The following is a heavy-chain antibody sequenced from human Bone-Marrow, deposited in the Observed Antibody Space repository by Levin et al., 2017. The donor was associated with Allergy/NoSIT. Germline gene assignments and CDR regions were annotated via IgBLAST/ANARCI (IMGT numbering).Heavy chain of an antibody. Sequence: PSETLSLTCTVSGGSIDSTTYYWGWIRQPPGKGLEWIGCSYYSGATYYNPSLRSRVTISVDTSKNQFPLKLSSMTAADTAVYYCARRSPFGSSHMDVWGQGTTVTVSS. CDR3: ARRSPFGSSHMDV. D-gene: IGHD6-13*01. CDR1: GGSIDSTTYY. CDR2: SYYSGAT. V-gene: IGHV4-39*01. J-gene: IGHJ6*02.